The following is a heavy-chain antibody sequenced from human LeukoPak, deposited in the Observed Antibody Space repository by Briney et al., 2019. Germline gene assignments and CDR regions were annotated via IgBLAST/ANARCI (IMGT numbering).Heavy chain of an antibody. Sequence: ASVKVSCKASGYTFTGYYMHWVRQAPGQGLEWMGWINPNSGDTNYALKFQGRVTMTRDTSISTAYMELSRLRSDDTAVYYCARAWAIAAAGTLDADFDYWGQGTLVTVSS. D-gene: IGHD6-13*01. CDR3: ARAWAIAAAGTLDADFDY. CDR1: GYTFTGYY. CDR2: INPNSGDT. J-gene: IGHJ4*02. V-gene: IGHV1-2*02.